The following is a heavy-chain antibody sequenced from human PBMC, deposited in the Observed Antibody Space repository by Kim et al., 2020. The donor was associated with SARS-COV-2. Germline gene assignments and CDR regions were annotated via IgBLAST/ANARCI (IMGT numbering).Heavy chain of an antibody. CDR1: GGSISGSSYS. Sequence: SETLSLTCTVSGGSISGSSYSWGWIRQSPGKGLEWIGNIFFSGITYYNPSLQSRVTISVDTSKNQFSLKLSSVTAADTAVYFCATHRAGAIGQAACSYF. D-gene: IGHD2-15*01. CDR3: ATHRAGAIGQAACSYF. CDR2: IFFSGIT. J-gene: IGHJ4*01. V-gene: IGHV4-39*01.